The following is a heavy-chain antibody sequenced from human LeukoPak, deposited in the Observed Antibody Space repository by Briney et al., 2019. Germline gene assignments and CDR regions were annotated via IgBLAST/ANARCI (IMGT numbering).Heavy chain of an antibody. J-gene: IGHJ6*04. CDR3: AALGITMFGGV. V-gene: IGHV3-48*03. CDR2: ISSGGSTI. CDR1: RFTLSSYA. Sequence: PGGSLRLSCAASRFTLSSYAMSWVRQAPGQGRGWVSYISSGGSTIYYADCVKGRFTITRDNAKNSLYLQMNRLRAEDSVVECYAALGITMFGGVWGKGTTVTISS. D-gene: IGHD3-10*02.